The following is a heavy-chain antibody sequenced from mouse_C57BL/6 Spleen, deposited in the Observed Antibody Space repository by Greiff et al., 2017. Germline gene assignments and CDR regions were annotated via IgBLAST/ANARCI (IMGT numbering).Heavy chain of an antibody. CDR3: ARRAVNYAMDY. CDR1: GFTFSDYG. J-gene: IGHJ4*01. V-gene: IGHV5-17*01. D-gene: IGHD2-2*01. CDR2: ISSGSSTI. Sequence: EVHLVESGGGLVKPGGSLKLSCAASGFTFSDYGMHWVRQAPEKGLEWVAYISSGSSTIYYADTVKGRFTISRDNAKNTLFLQMTSLRSEDTAMYYCARRAVNYAMDYWGQGTSVTVSS.